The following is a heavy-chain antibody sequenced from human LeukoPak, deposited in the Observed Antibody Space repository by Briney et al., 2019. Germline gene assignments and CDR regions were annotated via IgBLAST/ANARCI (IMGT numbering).Heavy chain of an antibody. Sequence: GESLKISCKGSGYSFSTYWIGWVRQMPGKGLEWMGIIYPGDSDTRYSPSLQGQVTISADKSISTAYLQWSSLKASDTAIYYCARRAYGDYIDYFDSWGQGTLVTVSS. V-gene: IGHV5-51*01. CDR3: ARRAYGDYIDYFDS. CDR2: IYPGDSDT. CDR1: GYSFSTYW. J-gene: IGHJ4*02. D-gene: IGHD4-17*01.